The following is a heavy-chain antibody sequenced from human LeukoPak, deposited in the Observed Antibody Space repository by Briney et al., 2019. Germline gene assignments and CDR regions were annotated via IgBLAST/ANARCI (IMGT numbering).Heavy chain of an antibody. CDR2: IKQDGSEK. CDR1: GFTFSSYW. Sequence: GGSLRLSCAASGFTFSSYWMSWVRQAPGKGLEWVANIKQDGSEKYYVDSVKGRFTISRDNAKNSLYLQMNSLRAEDTAVYYCAKDRGYSYGHYYYGMDVWGQGTTVTVSS. D-gene: IGHD5-18*01. J-gene: IGHJ6*02. V-gene: IGHV3-7*01. CDR3: AKDRGYSYGHYYYGMDV.